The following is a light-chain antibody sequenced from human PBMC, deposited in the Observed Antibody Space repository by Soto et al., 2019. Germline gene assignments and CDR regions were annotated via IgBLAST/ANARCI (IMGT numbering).Light chain of an antibody. V-gene: IGLV2-18*02. CDR1: SSDIGSYNR. J-gene: IGLJ1*01. CDR2: EVS. Sequence: QSVLTQPPSVSGSPGQSVTISCTGTSSDIGSYNRVSWYQQPPGTAPKLMIYEVSNRPSGVPDRFSGSKSGNTASLTISGLQPEDEADYYCNSYTSGNTYVFGTGTKVT. CDR3: NSYTSGNTYV.